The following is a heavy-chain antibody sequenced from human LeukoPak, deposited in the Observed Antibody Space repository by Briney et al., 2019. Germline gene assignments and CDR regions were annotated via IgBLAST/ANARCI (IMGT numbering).Heavy chain of an antibody. Sequence: GGSLRLSCAASGFTFRNYWMSWVRQVQGTGLEWVANIKQDGSDRNYVTSVRGRFTISRDNAESSLYLQMNSLRAEDTAVYYCVRNLAVAGTCFDSWGQGTLVTVSS. D-gene: IGHD6-19*01. V-gene: IGHV3-7*03. J-gene: IGHJ4*02. CDR3: VRNLAVAGTCFDS. CDR2: IKQDGSDR. CDR1: GFTFRNYW.